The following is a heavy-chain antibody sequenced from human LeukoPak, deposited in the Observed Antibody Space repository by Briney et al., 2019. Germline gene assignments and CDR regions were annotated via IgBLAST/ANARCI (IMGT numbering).Heavy chain of an antibody. V-gene: IGHV4-34*01. D-gene: IGHD3-3*01. CDR1: GGSFSGYC. CDR3: ARSTDADLWRGSYVGGLVGGFDY. CDR2: IDHSRIT. J-gene: IGHJ4*02. Sequence: SETLSLTCAVSGGSFSGYCWSWIRQPPGKGLEWIGEIDHSRITNYNPSLKSRVTISVDTSKNHFALKLRSVTAADTAVYYCARSTDADLWRGSYVGGLVGGFDYCGQGNLVTASS.